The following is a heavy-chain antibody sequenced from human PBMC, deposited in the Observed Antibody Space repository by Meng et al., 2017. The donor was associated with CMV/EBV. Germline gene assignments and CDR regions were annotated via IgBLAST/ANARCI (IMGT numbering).Heavy chain of an antibody. D-gene: IGHD6-6*01. CDR1: GFSLSNAKVG. CDR3: ARIAARRGWFDP. J-gene: IGHJ5*02. CDR2: ISSNDDK. V-gene: IGHV2-26*01. Sequence: GPTLAKPTETLTLTCTVSGFSLSNAKVGVSWIRQPPGKALEWLAHISSNDDKTYNTSLKRRLAIFKDTSRSQVVLTMTNLDPVDTATYYCARIAARRGWFDPWGQGTLVTVSS.